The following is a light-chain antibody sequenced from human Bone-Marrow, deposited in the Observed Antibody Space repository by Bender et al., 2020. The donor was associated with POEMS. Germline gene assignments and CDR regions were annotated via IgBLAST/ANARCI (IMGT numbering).Light chain of an antibody. CDR1: SLGSQS. Sequence: SYVLTQPPSVSLAPGQTARITCGGNSLGSQSVHWYQQKPGQAPVVVVYDDSDRSSGVPERFSGSNFGTTATLTISRVEAGDEADYYCQVWNGRLRLFGGGTKLTVL. CDR3: QVWNGRLRL. CDR2: DDS. J-gene: IGLJ2*01. V-gene: IGLV3-21*02.